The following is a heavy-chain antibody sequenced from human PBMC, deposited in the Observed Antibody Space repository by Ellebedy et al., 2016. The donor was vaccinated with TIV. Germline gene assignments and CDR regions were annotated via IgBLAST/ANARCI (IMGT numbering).Heavy chain of an antibody. CDR1: GYTFSSYT. D-gene: IGHD4-23*01. CDR3: ARDRTTVVMPEAFDI. CDR2: ISAFNGDT. V-gene: IGHV1-18*04. J-gene: IGHJ3*02. Sequence: AASVKVSCKASGYTFSSYTFIWARQAPGQGLECMGWISAFNGDTNYAQNFQGRVTMTTDTSTNTAYMELRSLTSDDTAVNYCARDRTTVVMPEAFDIWGQGTVVTVSS.